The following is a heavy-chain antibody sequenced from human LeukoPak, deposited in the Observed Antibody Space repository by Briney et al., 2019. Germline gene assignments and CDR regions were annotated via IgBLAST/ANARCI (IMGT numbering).Heavy chain of an antibody. CDR1: GGSISSYY. CDR3: AKTQFYDFWTGYFAFNP. Sequence: SETLSLTCTVSGGSISSYYWSWIRQPPGKGLEWIGDIYSSGSTNYNPSLNSRVTISVDTSKNQFSLKLSSVTAADTAVYYCAKTQFYDFWTGYFAFNPWGQGTPVTVSS. CDR2: IYSSGST. V-gene: IGHV4-4*09. J-gene: IGHJ5*02. D-gene: IGHD3-3*01.